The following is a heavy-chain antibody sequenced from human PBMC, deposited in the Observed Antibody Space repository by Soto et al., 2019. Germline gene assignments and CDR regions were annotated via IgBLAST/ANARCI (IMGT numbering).Heavy chain of an antibody. CDR1: GFTFSSYW. Sequence: GGSLRLSCAASGFTFSSYWMSWVRQAPGKGLEWVANIKQDGSEKYYVDSVKGRFTISRDNAKNSLYLQMNSLRAEDTAVYYCARVDCSGGSCYYYYYYMDVWGKGTTVTVSS. CDR3: ARVDCSGGSCYYYYYYMDV. J-gene: IGHJ6*03. V-gene: IGHV3-7*01. D-gene: IGHD2-15*01. CDR2: IKQDGSEK.